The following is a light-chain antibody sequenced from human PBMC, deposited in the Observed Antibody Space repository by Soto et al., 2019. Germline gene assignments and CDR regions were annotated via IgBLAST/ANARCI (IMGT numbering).Light chain of an antibody. CDR2: AAS. CDR1: QGISSY. J-gene: IGKJ4*01. Sequence: DIQLTQSPSFLSASVGDRVTITCRASQGISSYLAWYQQKPGKAPKLLIYAASTLQSGVPSRFSGSGSGTEFTLTISSLQPEDFATYYCQQYKSFPLTFGGGTKVEIK. CDR3: QQYKSFPLT. V-gene: IGKV1-9*01.